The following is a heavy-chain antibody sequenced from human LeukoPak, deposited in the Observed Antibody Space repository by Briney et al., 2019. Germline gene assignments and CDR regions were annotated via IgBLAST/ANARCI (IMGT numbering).Heavy chain of an antibody. CDR1: GFTVRSNY. J-gene: IGHJ4*02. CDR2: IYSGGST. Sequence: GGSLRLSCAASGFTVRSNYMSWVRQAPGKGLEWVSVIYSGGSTYYADSVKGRFTISRDNSKNTLYLQMNSLRAEDTAVYYCARDRVYCSSTSCYESGFDYWGQGTLVTVSS. V-gene: IGHV3-66*01. D-gene: IGHD2-2*01. CDR3: ARDRVYCSSTSCYESGFDY.